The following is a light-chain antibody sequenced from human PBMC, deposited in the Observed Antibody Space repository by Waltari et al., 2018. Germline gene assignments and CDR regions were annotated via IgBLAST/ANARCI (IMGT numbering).Light chain of an antibody. CDR3: QSYDTTLRGSI. V-gene: IGLV1-40*01. CDR1: SSNIGAGYY. Sequence: QSVLTQPPSLSGAPGQRVTFSCTGSSSNIGAGYYVHWYQQLPGTAPKLLIYDNDRRRSGGPDRFSGSKAGTSASLAITGRQADDEADYYCQSYDTTLRGSIFGGGTKVTVL. CDR2: DND. J-gene: IGLJ2*01.